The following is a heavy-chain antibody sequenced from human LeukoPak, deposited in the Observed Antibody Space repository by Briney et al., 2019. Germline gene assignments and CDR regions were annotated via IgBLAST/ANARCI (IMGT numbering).Heavy chain of an antibody. J-gene: IGHJ4*02. CDR3: ARDLSGSLYFDY. Sequence: SETLSLTCTVSGASISSYYYNWIRQTAGRGLEWIGRLYISGSTDYNPSLKSRVTISVDTSKNQFSLKLSSVTAADTAVYFCARDLSGSLYFDYWGQGTLVTVSS. CDR2: LYISGST. V-gene: IGHV4-4*07. D-gene: IGHD3-10*01. CDR1: GASISSYY.